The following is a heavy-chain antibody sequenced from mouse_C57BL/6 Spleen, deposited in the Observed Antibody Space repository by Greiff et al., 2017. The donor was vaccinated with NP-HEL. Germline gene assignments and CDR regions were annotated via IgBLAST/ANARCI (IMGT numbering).Heavy chain of an antibody. J-gene: IGHJ2*01. V-gene: IGHV5-4*01. D-gene: IGHD2-4*01. CDR1: GFTFSSYA. Sequence: EVQRVESGGGLVKPGGSLKLSCAASGFTFSSYAMSWVRQTPEKRLEWVATISDGGSYTYYPDNVKGRFTISRDNAKNNLYLQMSHLKSEDTAMYYCARDLSMITYFDYWGQGTTLTVSS. CDR2: ISDGGSYT. CDR3: ARDLSMITYFDY.